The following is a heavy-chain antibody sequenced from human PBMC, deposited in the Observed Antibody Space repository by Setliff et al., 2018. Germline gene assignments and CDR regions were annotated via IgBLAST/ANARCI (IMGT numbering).Heavy chain of an antibody. CDR3: ARHKTGAVGTGEHFQH. CDR2: IYTSGST. J-gene: IGHJ1*01. CDR1: GGSISSYY. V-gene: IGHV4-4*07. Sequence: ASETLSLTCTVSGGSISSYYWSWIRQPAGKGLEWIGRIYTSGSTNYDPSLKSRVTISVDASKNQLSLNLRSVTAADTAVYYCARHKTGAVGTGEHFQHWGQGTLVTVSS. D-gene: IGHD6-19*01.